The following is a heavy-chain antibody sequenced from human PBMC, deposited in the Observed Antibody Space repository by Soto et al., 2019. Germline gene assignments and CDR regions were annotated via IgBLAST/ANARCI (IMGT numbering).Heavy chain of an antibody. CDR1: GDTLSRYA. CDR2: IIPVFGTT. CDR3: ASAAGYDILTGYFAY. J-gene: IGHJ4*02. D-gene: IGHD3-9*01. V-gene: IGHV1-69*12. Sequence: QVQLVQSGAEVKKPGSSVRVSCKAAGDTLSRYAITWVRQAPGQGLEWMGGIIPVFGTTNYAQNFQGRVTISGDGSTSTAFIELSRLRFEDTAVYYCASAAGYDILTGYFAYWGQGTLVTVTS.